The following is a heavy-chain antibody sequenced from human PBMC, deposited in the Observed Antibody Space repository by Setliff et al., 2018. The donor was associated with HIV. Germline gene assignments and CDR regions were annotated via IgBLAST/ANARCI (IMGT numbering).Heavy chain of an antibody. CDR3: ASGEKPFVLRYYDPHTGYYYYMDV. D-gene: IGHD3-9*01. V-gene: IGHV4-61*09. CDR1: GGSISSGSYY. J-gene: IGHJ6*03. CDR2: IYTSGST. Sequence: SETLSLTCTVSGGSISSGSYYWSWIRQPAGKGLEWIGHIYTSGSTNYNPSLTRRVTISVDKSKNQFSLNLISVTAAGTAVYYCASGEKPFVLRYYDPHTGYYYYMDVWGKGTTVTVSS.